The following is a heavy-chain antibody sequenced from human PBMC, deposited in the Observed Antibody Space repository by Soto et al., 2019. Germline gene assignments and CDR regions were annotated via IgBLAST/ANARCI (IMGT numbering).Heavy chain of an antibody. V-gene: IGHV4-59*01. Sequence: PSETLSLTCTVSGGSISSYYWSWIRQPPGKGLEWIGYIYYSGSTNYNPSLKSRVTISVDTSKNQFSLKLSSVTAADTAVYYCARDLPYYDSIGYRPVVYYYGMDVWGQGTTVT. CDR1: GGSISSYY. CDR2: IYYSGST. J-gene: IGHJ6*02. CDR3: ARDLPYYDSIGYRPVVYYYGMDV. D-gene: IGHD3-22*01.